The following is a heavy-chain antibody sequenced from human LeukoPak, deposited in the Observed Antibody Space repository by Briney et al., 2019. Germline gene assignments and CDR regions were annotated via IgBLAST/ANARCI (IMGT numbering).Heavy chain of an antibody. CDR1: GYTFTGYY. J-gene: IGHJ6*03. Sequence: ASVKVSCKASGYTFTGYYMHWVRQAPGQGLEWMGWINPNSGGTNYAQKFQGRVTMTRDTSISTAYMELSRLRSDDTAVYYCARGFGELYYYYYMDVWGKGTTVTVSS. CDR3: ARGFGELYYYYYMDV. CDR2: INPNSGGT. V-gene: IGHV1-2*02. D-gene: IGHD3-10*01.